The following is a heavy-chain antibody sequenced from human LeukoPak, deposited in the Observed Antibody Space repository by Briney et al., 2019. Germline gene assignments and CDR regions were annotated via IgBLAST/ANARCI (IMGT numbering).Heavy chain of an antibody. CDR1: GGSISSHY. CDR3: ARDSGYCSGGSCYHWFDP. D-gene: IGHD2-15*01. Sequence: PSETLSLTCTVSGGSISSHYWSWIRQPPGKGLEWIGYIYYSGSTNYNPSLKSRVTISVDTSKNQFSLKLSSVTAADTAVYYCARDSGYCSGGSCYHWFDPWGQGTLVTVS. J-gene: IGHJ5*02. V-gene: IGHV4-59*11. CDR2: IYYSGST.